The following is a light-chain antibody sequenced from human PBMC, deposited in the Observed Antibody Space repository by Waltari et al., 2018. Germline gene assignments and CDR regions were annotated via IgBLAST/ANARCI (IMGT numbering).Light chain of an antibody. J-gene: IGLJ1*01. CDR2: DVT. CDR1: SSDVGGYNF. Sequence: QSALTQPASVSGSPGQSITIPCTGTSSDVGGYNFVSWYQQHPGKAPKLMIYDVTKRPSGVSKRFSGSKSGNTASLTISGLQAEDEADYYCSSYASSSAHYVFGSGTKVTVL. CDR3: SSYASSSAHYV. V-gene: IGLV2-14*03.